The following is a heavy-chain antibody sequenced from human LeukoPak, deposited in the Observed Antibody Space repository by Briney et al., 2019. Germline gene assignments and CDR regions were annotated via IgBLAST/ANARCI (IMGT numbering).Heavy chain of an antibody. D-gene: IGHD3-22*01. V-gene: IGHV3-30*18. CDR2: ISLDGTNK. Sequence: GGSLRLSCAASGFTFSYYGVHWVRQAPGKGLEWVAVISLDGTNKFYADSVKGRFAISRDNSKNTLYLQMNSLRAEDTAVYYCAKDARGTQYYDSSGSDFDYWGQGALVTVSS. CDR3: AKDARGTQYYDSSGSDFDY. CDR1: GFTFSYYG. J-gene: IGHJ4*02.